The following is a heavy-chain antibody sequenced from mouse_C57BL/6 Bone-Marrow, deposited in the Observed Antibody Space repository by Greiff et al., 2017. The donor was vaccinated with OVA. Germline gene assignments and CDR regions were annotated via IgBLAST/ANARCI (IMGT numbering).Heavy chain of an antibody. D-gene: IGHD1-1*01. CDR3: ARLLPPYCDY. J-gene: IGHJ2*01. CDR1: GYTFTSYW. Sequence: VQLQQPGAELVRPGSSVKLSCKASGYTFTSYWMDWVKQRPGQGLEWIGNIYPSDSETHYNQKFKDKATLTVDKSSSTAYMQLSSLTSEDSAVYYCARLLPPYCDYWGQGTTLTVSS. CDR2: IYPSDSET. V-gene: IGHV1-61*01.